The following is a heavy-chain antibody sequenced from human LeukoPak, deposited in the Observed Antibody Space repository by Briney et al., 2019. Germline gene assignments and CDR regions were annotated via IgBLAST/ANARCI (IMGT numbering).Heavy chain of an antibody. D-gene: IGHD6-19*01. J-gene: IGHJ4*02. CDR1: GFTFSSSA. CDR2: ITSGGNT. CDR3: AKDVAGTLYYFDY. Sequence: SGGSLRLSCAASGFTFSSSAMSWVRQAPGKGLEWVSGITSGGNTYYADSVKGRFTISRDNSKNTLYLQMNSLRAEDTAVYYCAKDVAGTLYYFDYWAREPWSPSPQ. V-gene: IGHV3-23*01.